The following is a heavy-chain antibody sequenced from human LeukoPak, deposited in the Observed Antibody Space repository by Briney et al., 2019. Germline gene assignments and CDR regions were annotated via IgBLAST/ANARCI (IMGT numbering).Heavy chain of an antibody. J-gene: IGHJ6*03. CDR1: GFTFSLYS. D-gene: IGHD4-17*01. CDR3: ARDLTRDYGDPSKDLSQYYYMDV. V-gene: IGHV3-69-1*01. Sequence: PGGTLPLSCAASGFTFSLYSMNWARQAPGKGLEWVSHISSSGNIYYAGSVKGRFTISRDNAKKTLNLQMHSLTAEDSAVYFCARDLTRDYGDPSKDLSQYYYMDVWGKGTTVTVSS. CDR2: ISSSGNI.